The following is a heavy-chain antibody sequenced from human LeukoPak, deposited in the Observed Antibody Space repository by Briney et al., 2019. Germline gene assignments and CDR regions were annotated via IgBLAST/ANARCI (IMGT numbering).Heavy chain of an antibody. Sequence: GGSLRLSCAASGLTISNNFMGWVRQAPGQGLEWVSLIYSGGSTYSADFVKGRFTISRDNSKNTLYLQMNSLRAEDTAVYYCAKVGFSEMEWLFYSDHWGQGTLVTVSS. CDR1: GLTISNNF. CDR2: IYSGGST. J-gene: IGHJ4*02. D-gene: IGHD3-3*01. V-gene: IGHV3-66*01. CDR3: AKVGFSEMEWLFYSDH.